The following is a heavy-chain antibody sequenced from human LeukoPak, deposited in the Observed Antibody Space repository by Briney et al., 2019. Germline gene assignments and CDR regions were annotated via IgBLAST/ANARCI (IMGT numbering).Heavy chain of an antibody. CDR3: ARGGGGSSRDDAFDI. V-gene: IGHV1-69*05. Sequence: SVKVSCKASGGTFSSYAISWVRQAPGQGLEWMGGIIPIFGTANYAQKFQGRVTITTDESTSTAYMELSSLRSEDTAVYYCARGGGGSSRDDAFDIWGQGTMVTVSS. D-gene: IGHD6-13*01. CDR2: IIPIFGTA. J-gene: IGHJ3*02. CDR1: GGTFSSYA.